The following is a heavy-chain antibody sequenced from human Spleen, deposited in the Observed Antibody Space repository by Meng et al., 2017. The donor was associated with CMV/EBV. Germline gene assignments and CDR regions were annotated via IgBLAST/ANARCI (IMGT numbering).Heavy chain of an antibody. D-gene: IGHD2-2*01. CDR1: GYTFTGNY. CDR3: ARDRVVPAAIYYYYGMDV. Sequence: ASVKVSCKASGYTFTGNYLHWVRQAPGQGLEWMGWINSNSGGTKYAQKFQGRVTMTRDTSISTAYMELSSLRSDDTAVYYCARDRVVPAAIYYYYGMDVWGQGTTVTVSS. J-gene: IGHJ6*02. V-gene: IGHV1-2*02. CDR2: INSNSGGT.